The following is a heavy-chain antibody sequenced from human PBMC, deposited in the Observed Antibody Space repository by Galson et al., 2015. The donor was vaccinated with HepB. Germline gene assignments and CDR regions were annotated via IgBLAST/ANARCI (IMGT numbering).Heavy chain of an antibody. CDR1: GYTFTSYG. CDR2: ISAYNGNT. Sequence: SVKVSCKASGYTFTSYGISWVRQAPGQGLEWMGWISAYNGNTNYAQKLQGRVTMTTDTSTSTAYMELRSLRSEDTAVYYCARIAAAGTCFDYWGQGTLVTVSS. CDR3: ARIAAAGTCFDY. V-gene: IGHV1-18*04. D-gene: IGHD6-13*01. J-gene: IGHJ4*02.